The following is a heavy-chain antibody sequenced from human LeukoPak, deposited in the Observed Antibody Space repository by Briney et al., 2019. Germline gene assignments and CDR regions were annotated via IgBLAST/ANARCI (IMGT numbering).Heavy chain of an antibody. CDR1: GFTFIIYN. V-gene: IGHV3-48*02. CDR3: ARGDTALQRNVAPDI. D-gene: IGHD2-21*01. J-gene: IGHJ3*02. Sequence: GGSLRLSCTASGFTFIIYNMNWVRQAPGKGPEWVSYISSSGTTIYYADSVKGRFTISRDNAKNSLYLQMNSLRDEDTAVYYCARGDTALQRNVAPDIWGQGTMVSVSS. CDR2: ISSSGTTI.